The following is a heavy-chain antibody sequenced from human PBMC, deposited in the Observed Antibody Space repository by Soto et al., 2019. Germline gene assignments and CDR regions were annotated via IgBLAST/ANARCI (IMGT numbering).Heavy chain of an antibody. CDR1: GFTFSRYA. CDR3: AKEPLGYCSSTSCYEA. J-gene: IGHJ5*02. D-gene: IGHD2-2*01. Sequence: GGSLRLSCAASGFTFSRYAMSWVRQAPGKGLEWVSAINGSGGSTYYADSVKGRFTISRDNSKNTLYLQMNSLRAEDTAVYYCAKEPLGYCSSTSCYEAWGQGTLVTVSS. V-gene: IGHV3-23*01. CDR2: INGSGGST.